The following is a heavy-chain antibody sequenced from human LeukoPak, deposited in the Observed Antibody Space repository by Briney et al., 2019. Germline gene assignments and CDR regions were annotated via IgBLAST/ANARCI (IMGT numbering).Heavy chain of an antibody. J-gene: IGHJ4*02. D-gene: IGHD3-22*01. CDR3: ASRGSSSYYSIDH. V-gene: IGHV1-69*11. CDR2: IIPMMGTA. CDR1: GTTFSSYA. Sequence: SVKVSCKASGTTFSSYALTWVRQAPGRGLEWLGRIIPMMGTASYSDKYKGRISISADESTSTAHMELSNLRLEDTAVFYCASRGSSSYYSIDHWGQGTLITVSS.